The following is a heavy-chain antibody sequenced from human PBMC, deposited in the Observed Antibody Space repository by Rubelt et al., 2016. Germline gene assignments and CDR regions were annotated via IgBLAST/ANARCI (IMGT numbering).Heavy chain of an antibody. Sequence: QVQLQQWGAGLLKPSETLSLTCAVYGGSFSGYYWSWIRQPPGKGLEWIGEINHSGSTNYNPSLKSRVTISVETSKNQFSLKRSSVTAADTAVYYCARGPIVGATTVFWYWGQGTLVTVSS. CDR1: GGSFSGYY. CDR3: ARGPIVGATTVFWY. J-gene: IGHJ4*02. CDR2: INHSGST. V-gene: IGHV4-34*01. D-gene: IGHD1-26*01.